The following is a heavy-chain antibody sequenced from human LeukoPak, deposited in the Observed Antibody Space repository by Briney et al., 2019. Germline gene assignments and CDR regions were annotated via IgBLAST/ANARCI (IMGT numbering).Heavy chain of an antibody. V-gene: IGHV3-7*01. CDR1: GFTFSSYW. J-gene: IGHJ6*03. CDR3: AGDEMRSGWIYYYYYMDV. D-gene: IGHD6-19*01. CDR2: IKQDGSEK. Sequence: GGSLRLSCAASGFTFSSYWMSWVRQAPGKGLEWVANIKQDGSEKYYVDSVKGRFTISRDNAKNSLYLQMNSLRAEDTAVYYCAGDEMRSGWIYYYYYMDVWGKGTTVTVSS.